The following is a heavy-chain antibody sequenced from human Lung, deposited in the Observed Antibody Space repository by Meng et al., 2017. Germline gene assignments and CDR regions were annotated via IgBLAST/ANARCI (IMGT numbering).Heavy chain of an antibody. V-gene: IGHV1-2*06. CDR1: GYTFTGYS. CDR2: INPNSGVT. CDR3: ARFDPRAY. Sequence: QVQLVQSGAEVKKTGASVKVSCKASGYTFTGYSIHWVRQALGPGLEWMGRINPNSGVTNYAQKFEGRVTMTRDTSISTAYMELSRLRSDDTAVYYCARFDPRAYWGQGTLVTVSS. D-gene: IGHD3-9*01. J-gene: IGHJ4*02.